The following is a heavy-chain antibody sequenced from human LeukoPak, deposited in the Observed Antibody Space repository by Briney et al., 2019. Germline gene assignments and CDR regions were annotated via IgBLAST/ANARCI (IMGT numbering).Heavy chain of an antibody. Sequence: SETLSLTCTVSDGSISSSNYYWAWIRQPPGKGLEWIANIFYTGNTYYNPSLKSRVTISVDTSKNQVSLKLRSVTAADTAVYYCARTTEGYAGGPGYSYYYYMDVWGKGTTVTIS. CDR2: IFYTGNT. CDR1: DGSISSSNYY. CDR3: ARTTEGYAGGPGYSYYYYMDV. J-gene: IGHJ6*03. V-gene: IGHV4-39*07. D-gene: IGHD5-12*01.